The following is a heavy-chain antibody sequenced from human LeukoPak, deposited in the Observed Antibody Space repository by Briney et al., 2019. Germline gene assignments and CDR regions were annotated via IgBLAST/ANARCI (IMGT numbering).Heavy chain of an antibody. CDR1: GFTFSSYE. V-gene: IGHV3-48*03. CDR2: ISSSGSTI. CDR3: AELGITMIGGV. D-gene: IGHD3-10*02. J-gene: IGHJ6*04. Sequence: GGSLRLSCAASGFTFSSYEMNWVRQAPGKGLEWVSYISSSGSTIYYADSVKGRFTISRDNAKNSLYLQMNSLKAQDTAVYYCAELGITMIGGVWGKGTTVTISS.